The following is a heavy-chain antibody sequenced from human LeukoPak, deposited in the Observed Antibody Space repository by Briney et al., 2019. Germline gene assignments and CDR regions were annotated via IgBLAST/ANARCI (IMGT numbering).Heavy chain of an antibody. Sequence: SETLSLTCTVSADSLSKYYWRWIRQPPGKGLEWIGYIYYSGTTNYNPSLESRVTISVDTSNNQFSLKLTSVTAADTAVYYCARQVYKYCGGDCYYYYFDYWGQGTLVTVSS. CDR3: ARQVYKYCGGDCYYYYFDY. CDR2: IYYSGTT. CDR1: ADSLSKYY. D-gene: IGHD2-21*02. V-gene: IGHV4-59*01. J-gene: IGHJ4*02.